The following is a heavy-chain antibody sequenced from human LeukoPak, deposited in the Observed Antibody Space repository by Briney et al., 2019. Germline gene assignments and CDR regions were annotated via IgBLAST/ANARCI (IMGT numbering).Heavy chain of an antibody. D-gene: IGHD6-13*01. Sequence: GGSLRLSCAASGFTFISYAMSWVRQAPGKGLEWVSAISGSGGSTYYADSVKGRFTISRDNAMNSLYLQMDSLRVEDTAIYYCARSVPYGTTWYGRSDCWGQGTQVTVSS. CDR2: ISGSGGST. CDR1: GFTFISYA. J-gene: IGHJ4*02. V-gene: IGHV3-23*01. CDR3: ARSVPYGTTWYGRSDC.